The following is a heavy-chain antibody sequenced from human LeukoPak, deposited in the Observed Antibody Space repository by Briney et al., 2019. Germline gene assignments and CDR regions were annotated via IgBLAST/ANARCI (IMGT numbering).Heavy chain of an antibody. CDR1: GYTITNNY. CDR3: AREFRVVMTAFLDY. CDR2: INPSGTGT. J-gene: IGHJ4*02. D-gene: IGHD2-21*02. Sequence: ASVKVSCKASGYTITNNYMHWVRQAPGQGLEWMGVINPSGTGTSYAQKFQGRVTMTRDTSVSTAYMELTSLRSDDTAVYFCAREFRVVMTAFLDYWGQGTLVIVSS. V-gene: IGHV1-46*01.